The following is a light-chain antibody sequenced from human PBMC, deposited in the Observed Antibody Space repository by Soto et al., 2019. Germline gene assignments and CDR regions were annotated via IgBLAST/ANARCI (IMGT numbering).Light chain of an antibody. CDR2: SAS. Sequence: EIVMTQSPATLSVSPGERATLSCRASQSVSSDLAWYHQKPGQAPRLLIYSASTRATGIPARFSGSGSGTEFTLTINSLQSEDFAVYYCQQYSRTPRTFGQGTKVEIK. V-gene: IGKV3-15*01. CDR1: QSVSSD. CDR3: QQYSRTPRT. J-gene: IGKJ1*01.